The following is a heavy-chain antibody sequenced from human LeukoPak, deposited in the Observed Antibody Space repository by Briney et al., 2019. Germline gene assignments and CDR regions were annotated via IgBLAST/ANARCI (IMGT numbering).Heavy chain of an antibody. D-gene: IGHD3-10*01. CDR1: GFTVSSNY. CDR3: ARDGVYGSGSYHN. Sequence: GGSLRVSCAASGFTVSSNYMSWVRQAPGQGLEWVSVIYSGGSTYYADSVKGRFTISRDNSKNTLYLQMDSLRAEDTAVYYCARDGVYGSGSYHNWGKGTLVTVSS. J-gene: IGHJ4*02. V-gene: IGHV3-53*01. CDR2: IYSGGST.